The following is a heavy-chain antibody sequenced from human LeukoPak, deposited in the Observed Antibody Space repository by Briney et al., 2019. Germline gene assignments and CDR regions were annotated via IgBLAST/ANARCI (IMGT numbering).Heavy chain of an antibody. CDR2: ISAYNGNT. D-gene: IGHD3-3*01. V-gene: IGHV1-18*01. Sequence: ASVKVSCKASGYTFTSYGISWVRQAPGQGLEWMGWISAYNGNTNYAQKLQGRVTMTTDTSTSTAYMELRSLRSDDTAVYYCARSHYDFWSGHRLPLDYWGQGTLVTVSS. CDR1: GYTFTSYG. CDR3: ARSHYDFWSGHRLPLDY. J-gene: IGHJ4*02.